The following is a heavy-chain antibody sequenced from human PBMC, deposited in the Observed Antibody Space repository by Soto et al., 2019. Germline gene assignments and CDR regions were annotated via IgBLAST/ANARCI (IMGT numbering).Heavy chain of an antibody. J-gene: IGHJ3*02. CDR1: GCTFSSYS. Sequence: GGSLRLSCAASGCTFSSYSMNWVRQAPGKGLEWVSSISSSSSYIYYADSVKGRFTISRDNAKNSLYLQMNSLRAEDTAVYYCARGLLLHPFDIWGQGTMVTVSS. CDR3: ARGLLLHPFDI. CDR2: ISSSSSYI. D-gene: IGHD2-15*01. V-gene: IGHV3-21*01.